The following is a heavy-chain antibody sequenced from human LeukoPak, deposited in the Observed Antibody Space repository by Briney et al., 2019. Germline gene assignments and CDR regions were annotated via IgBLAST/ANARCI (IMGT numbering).Heavy chain of an antibody. V-gene: IGHV3-23*01. Sequence: GGSLRLSCAASGFTFSSYAMSWVRQAPGKGLEWVSSISGSGGSTYYADSVKGRFTISRDHSKNTLYLQMNSLRADDMAVYDWAIWPTVTSSAELDYWGQGTLVTVSS. J-gene: IGHJ4*02. D-gene: IGHD4-17*01. CDR1: GFTFSSYA. CDR2: ISGSGGST. CDR3: AIWPTVTSSAELDY.